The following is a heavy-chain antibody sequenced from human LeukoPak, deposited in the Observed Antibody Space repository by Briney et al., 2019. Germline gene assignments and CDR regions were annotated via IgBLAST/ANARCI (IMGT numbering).Heavy chain of an antibody. CDR1: GFTFTSYD. J-gene: IGHJ6*02. CDR2: IRYEGTNK. Sequence: GGSLRLSCVASGFTFTSYDMHWVRQAPGKGLEWVAVIRYEGTNKEYADSVKGRFTISRDNSKNTLYLQMRSLRAEDTAVYYCARDIVVVVAATPNYYYYYGMDVWGQGTTVTVSS. D-gene: IGHD2-15*01. V-gene: IGHV3-33*01. CDR3: ARDIVVVVAATPNYYYYYGMDV.